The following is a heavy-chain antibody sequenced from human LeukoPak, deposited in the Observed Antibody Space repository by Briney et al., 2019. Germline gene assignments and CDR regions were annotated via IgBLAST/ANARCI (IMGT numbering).Heavy chain of an antibody. Sequence: PGGSLRLSCAASGXTFSNYAMNWVRQAPGKGLEWVSAISASGGSRFYTDSVKGRFTISRDNSKNTLFLLMNSLRVEDTAVYYCAKEMGGSTWYIDYWGQGTLVSVSS. D-gene: IGHD1-26*01. CDR1: GXTFSNYA. CDR2: ISASGGSR. CDR3: AKEMGGSTWYIDY. V-gene: IGHV3-23*01. J-gene: IGHJ4*02.